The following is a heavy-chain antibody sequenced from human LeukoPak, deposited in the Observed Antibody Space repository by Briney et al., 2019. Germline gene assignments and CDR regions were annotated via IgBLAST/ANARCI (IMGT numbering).Heavy chain of an antibody. CDR3: AGGVVVPAAGSSIAY. CDR2: INPNGGGT. D-gene: IGHD2-2*01. V-gene: IGHV1-2*02. CDR1: GYTFTGYY. J-gene: IGHJ4*02. Sequence: ASVKVSCKASGYTFTGYYMHSVRQAPGQGLEWLGWINPNGGGTNYAQKFQGRVTMTTDTSISTAYMELSRLKSDDTAVYYCAGGVVVPAAGSSIAYWGQGTLVTVSS.